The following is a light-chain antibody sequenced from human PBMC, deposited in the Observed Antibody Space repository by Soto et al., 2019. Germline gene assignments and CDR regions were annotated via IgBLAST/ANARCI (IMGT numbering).Light chain of an antibody. CDR1: QNINSC. Sequence: DIQMTQSPSTLSASVGDRATITCRASQNINSCLAWYQQKPGQAPKLLIFRASSLESGVPCRFSGSGSGTESTPTSSSLQHDDFAAYYCQQYDIYPITFGQGTRLEIK. J-gene: IGKJ5*01. V-gene: IGKV1-5*03. CDR2: RAS. CDR3: QQYDIYPIT.